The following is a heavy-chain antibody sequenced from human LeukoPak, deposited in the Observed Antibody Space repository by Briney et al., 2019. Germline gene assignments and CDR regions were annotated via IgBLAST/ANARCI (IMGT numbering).Heavy chain of an antibody. CDR1: GFTFSRYA. J-gene: IGHJ4*02. CDR2: IAHHGSNT. D-gene: IGHD2-8*02. V-gene: IGHV3-30*02. Sequence: GGSLRLSCAASGFTFSRYAMHWVRQGPGKGLEWVAYIAHHGSNTYYADSVKGRFTISRDNSKRTLYLQMNSLRGDDTAVYYCAKDGSWSCTDWGQGTLVIVSS. CDR3: AKDGSWSCTD.